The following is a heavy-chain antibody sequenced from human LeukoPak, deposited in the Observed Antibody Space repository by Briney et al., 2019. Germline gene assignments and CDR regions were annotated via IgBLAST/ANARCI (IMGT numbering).Heavy chain of an antibody. CDR2: IIPILGIA. CDR3: ARDLRVLFPGAYCYYYMDV. D-gene: IGHD3-10*01. V-gene: IGHV1-69*04. CDR1: GGTFSSYA. J-gene: IGHJ6*03. Sequence: SVKVSCKASGGTFSSYAISWVRQAPGQGLEWMGRIIPILGIANYAQKFQGRVTITADKSTSTAYMELSSLRSEDTAVYYCARDLRVLFPGAYCYYYMDVWGKGTTVTVSS.